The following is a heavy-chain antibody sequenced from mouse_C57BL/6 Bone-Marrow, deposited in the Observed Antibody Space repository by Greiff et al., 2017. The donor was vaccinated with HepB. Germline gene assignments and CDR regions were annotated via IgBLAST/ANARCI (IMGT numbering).Heavy chain of an antibody. D-gene: IGHD2-1*01. CDR3: ARSNYGIAWFAY. CDR2: IYPGGGYT. J-gene: IGHJ3*01. Sequence: QVQLQQSGAELVRPGTSVKMSCKASGYTFTNYWIGWAKQRPGHGLEWIGDIYPGGGYTTYNEKFKGKATLTADKSSSTAYMQFSSLTSEDSAIYYCARSNYGIAWFAYWGQGTLVTVSA. CDR1: GYTFTNYW. V-gene: IGHV1-63*01.